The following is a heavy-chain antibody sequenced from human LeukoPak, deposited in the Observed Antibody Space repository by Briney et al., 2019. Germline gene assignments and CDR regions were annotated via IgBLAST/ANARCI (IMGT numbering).Heavy chain of an antibody. J-gene: IGHJ6*02. CDR1: GYTFTSYA. CDR2: INAGNGNT. CDR3: AADPEYGGNYYGMDV. D-gene: IGHD6-6*01. Sequence: ASVKVSCKASGYTFTSYAMHWVRQAPGQRLEWMGWINAGNGNTKYSQKFQGRVTITRDTSASTAYMELSSLRSEDTAVYYCAADPEYGGNYYGMDVWGQGTTVTVSS. V-gene: IGHV1-3*01.